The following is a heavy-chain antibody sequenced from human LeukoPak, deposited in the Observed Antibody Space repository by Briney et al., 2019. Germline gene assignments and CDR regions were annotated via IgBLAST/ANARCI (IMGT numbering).Heavy chain of an antibody. Sequence: ASVKVSCKASGYTFTGYYMHWVRQAPGQGLEWMGWINPNSGGTNYAQKFQGRVTMTRDTSISTAYMELSRLRSDDTAVYYCARGVGGSYYVDYYYYMDVWGKGTTVTVSS. CDR1: GYTFTGYY. CDR2: INPNSGGT. CDR3: ARGVGGSYYVDYYYYMDV. D-gene: IGHD1-26*01. J-gene: IGHJ6*03. V-gene: IGHV1-2*02.